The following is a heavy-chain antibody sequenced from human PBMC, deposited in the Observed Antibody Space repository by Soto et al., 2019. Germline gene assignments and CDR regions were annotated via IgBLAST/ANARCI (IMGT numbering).Heavy chain of an antibody. Sequence: PSETLSLTCTVSGGSMGGYHWSWVRQPAGKGLEWIGRVHSTGSTDYNPPVKSRITVSLDTSKKQFSLKLRSVTAADTALYFCARDSVSLTLFDYWGQGILVTVSS. J-gene: IGHJ4*02. CDR1: GGSMGGYH. CDR2: VHSTGST. CDR3: ARDSVSLTLFDY. V-gene: IGHV4-4*07. D-gene: IGHD3-10*01.